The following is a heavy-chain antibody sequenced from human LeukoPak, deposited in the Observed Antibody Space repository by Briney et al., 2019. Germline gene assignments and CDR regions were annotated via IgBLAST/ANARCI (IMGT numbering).Heavy chain of an antibody. D-gene: IGHD5-24*01. J-gene: IGHJ3*02. Sequence: SETLSLTCTVSGGSISSYYWSWIRQPPGKGLEWIGYIYYSGSTNYNPSLKSRVTISVDTSKNQFSLKLSSVTAADTAVYYCARSVEMATLTAFDIWGQGTMVTVSS. CDR3: ARSVEMATLTAFDI. CDR2: IYYSGST. CDR1: GGSISSYY. V-gene: IGHV4-59*01.